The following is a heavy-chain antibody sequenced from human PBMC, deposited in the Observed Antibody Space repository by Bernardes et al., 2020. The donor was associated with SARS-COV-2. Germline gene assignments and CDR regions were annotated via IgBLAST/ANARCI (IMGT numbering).Heavy chain of an antibody. V-gene: IGHV3-33*01. Sequence: GGSLRLSCAASGFTFSSYGMHWVRQAPGKGLEWVAVIWYDGSNKYYADSVKGRFTISRDNSKNTLYLQMNSLRAEDTAVYYCARDSGSYFVTIFSFDYWGQGTLVTVSS. D-gene: IGHD3-3*01. CDR3: ARDSGSYFVTIFSFDY. J-gene: IGHJ4*02. CDR1: GFTFSSYG. CDR2: IWYDGSNK.